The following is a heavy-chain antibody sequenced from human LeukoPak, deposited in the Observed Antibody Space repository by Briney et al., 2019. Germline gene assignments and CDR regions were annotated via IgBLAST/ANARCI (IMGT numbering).Heavy chain of an antibody. D-gene: IGHD3-22*01. CDR3: ARGYYYDSSGSTTGAFDI. CDR1: GGSISSGGYY. V-gene: IGHV4-31*03. Sequence: TASETLSLTCTVSGGSISSGGYYWSWIRQHPGKGLEWIGYIYYSGSTYYNPSLKSRVTISVDTSKNQFSLKLSSVTAADTAVYYCARGYYYDSSGSTTGAFDIWGQGTMVTVSS. CDR2: IYYSGST. J-gene: IGHJ3*02.